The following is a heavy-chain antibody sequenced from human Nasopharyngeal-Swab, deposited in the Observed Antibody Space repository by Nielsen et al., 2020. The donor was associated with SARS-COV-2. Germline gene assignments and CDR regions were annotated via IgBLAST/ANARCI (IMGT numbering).Heavy chain of an antibody. J-gene: IGHJ4*02. Sequence: GESLKISCAASGFTFSNYAMTWVRQAPGKGLEWVSIISGSGGSTFYADSVKGRFTISRDNSKNTLYLQMNTLRAEDTAIYYCAKQSANWGSYFDYWGQGTLVTVSS. CDR1: GFTFSNYA. CDR2: ISGSGGST. V-gene: IGHV3-23*01. CDR3: AKQSANWGSYFDY. D-gene: IGHD7-27*01.